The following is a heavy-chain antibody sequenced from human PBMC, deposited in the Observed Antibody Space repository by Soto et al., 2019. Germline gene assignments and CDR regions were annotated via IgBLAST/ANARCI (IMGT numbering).Heavy chain of an antibody. CDR3: ARAMGYSSSWYEQYYYYGMDV. Sequence: QVQLVQSGAEVKKPGSSVKVSCKASGGTFSSYAISWVRQAPGQGLEWMGGIIPIFGTANYAQKFQGRVTITADESTSTAYMELSSLRSEDTAVYYCARAMGYSSSWYEQYYYYGMDVWGQGTTVTDSS. D-gene: IGHD6-13*01. CDR2: IIPIFGTA. J-gene: IGHJ6*02. CDR1: GGTFSSYA. V-gene: IGHV1-69*01.